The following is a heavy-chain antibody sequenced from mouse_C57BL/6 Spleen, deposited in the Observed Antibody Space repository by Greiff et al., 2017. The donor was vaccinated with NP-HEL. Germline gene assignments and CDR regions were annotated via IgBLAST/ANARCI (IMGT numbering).Heavy chain of an antibody. CDR3: ARFAYDYDIDY. D-gene: IGHD2-4*01. V-gene: IGHV1-52*01. J-gene: IGHJ2*01. CDR1: GYTFTSYW. Sequence: QVQLQQPGAELVRPGSSVKLSCKASGYTFTSYWMHWVKQRPIQGLEWIGNIDPSDSETHYNQKFKDKATLTVDKSSSTAYMQLSSLTSEDSAVYYGARFAYDYDIDYWGKGTTLTVSS. CDR2: IDPSDSET.